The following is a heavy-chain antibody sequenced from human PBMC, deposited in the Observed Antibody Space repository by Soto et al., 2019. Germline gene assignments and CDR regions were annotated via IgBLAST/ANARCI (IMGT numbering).Heavy chain of an antibody. D-gene: IGHD1-1*01. V-gene: IGHV4-59*01. CDR3: ASWKGPHYYMDV. Sequence: SETLSLTCTVSGGSISSYYWSWIRQPPGKGLEWIGYIYYSGSTNYNPSLKSRVTISVDTSKNQFSLKLSSVTAADTAVYYGASWKGPHYYMDVWGKGTTVTVSS. CDR1: GGSISSYY. CDR2: IYYSGST. J-gene: IGHJ6*03.